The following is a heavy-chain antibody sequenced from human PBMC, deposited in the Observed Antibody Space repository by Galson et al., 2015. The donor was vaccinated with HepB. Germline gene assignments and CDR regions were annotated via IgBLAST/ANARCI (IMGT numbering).Heavy chain of an antibody. V-gene: IGHV3-23*01. D-gene: IGHD6-13*01. CDR2: ISGSGGRT. Sequence: SLRLSCAASGFTFGSSLMSWVRQAPGKGLEWVSTISGSGGRTYYADFVKGRFTVSRDNSKNTLYLQMNSLRAEDTAVYYCAKRISYSTSWYNFDYWGQGTLVTVSS. J-gene: IGHJ4*02. CDR3: AKRISYSTSWYNFDY. CDR1: GFTFGSSL.